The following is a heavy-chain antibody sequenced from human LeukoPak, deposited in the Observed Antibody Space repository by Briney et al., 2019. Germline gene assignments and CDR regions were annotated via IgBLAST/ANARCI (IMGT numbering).Heavy chain of an antibody. CDR1: GFTFSSYW. CDR2: INSDGGST. D-gene: IGHD2-2*01. V-gene: IGHV3-74*01. Sequence: GGSLRLSCAASGFTFSSYWMHWVRQAPGKGLVWVSRINSDGGSTSYADSVKGRFTISRDNAKNTLFLQMNSLRVEDTAVYYCAHGAMYQLDYWGQGTLVTVSS. J-gene: IGHJ4*02. CDR3: AHGAMYQLDY.